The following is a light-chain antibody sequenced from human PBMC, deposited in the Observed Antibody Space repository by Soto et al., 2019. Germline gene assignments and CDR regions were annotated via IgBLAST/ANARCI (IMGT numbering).Light chain of an antibody. CDR2: AAS. CDR3: PPYNKWPST. CDR1: QSVSGD. Sequence: EVVMTHSPGTLSVYPGEIATLSCRSSQSVSGDLAWYQHKPGQAPRLLIYAASTRATGIPARFSGSGSGTEFTLTIGSLQSEDFEIYYCPPYNKWPSTFGPGSKVDI. V-gene: IGKV3-15*01. J-gene: IGKJ3*01.